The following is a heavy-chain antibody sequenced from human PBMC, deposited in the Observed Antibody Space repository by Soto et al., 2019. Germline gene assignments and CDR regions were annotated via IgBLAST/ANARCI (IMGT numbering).Heavy chain of an antibody. CDR2: IFHSGST. CDR3: ATSSSGWPDWSDP. CDR1: GGSFRDDGYS. V-gene: IGHV4-30-2*06. Sequence: SETLSLTCTVSGGSFRDDGYSWNWIRQSPGKGLEWIGCIFHSGSTLYSPSLKSRVSMSLDVSKNQFSLALTSVTAADTAVYYCATSSSGWPDWSDPRSPARLVTVSS. J-gene: IGHJ5*02. D-gene: IGHD6-19*01.